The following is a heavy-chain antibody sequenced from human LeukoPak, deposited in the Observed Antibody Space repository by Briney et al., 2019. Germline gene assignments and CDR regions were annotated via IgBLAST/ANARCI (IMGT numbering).Heavy chain of an antibody. D-gene: IGHD4-11*01. Sequence: SETLSLTCTVSGGSISSYYWSWIRQPPGKGLEWIGYIYYSGSTNYNPSLKSRVTISVDTSKNQFSLKLSSVTAADTAVYYCARVPTVTYYYYYGMDVWGQGTTVTVSS. CDR2: IYYSGST. J-gene: IGHJ6*02. CDR1: GGSISSYY. V-gene: IGHV4-59*01. CDR3: ARVPTVTYYYYYGMDV.